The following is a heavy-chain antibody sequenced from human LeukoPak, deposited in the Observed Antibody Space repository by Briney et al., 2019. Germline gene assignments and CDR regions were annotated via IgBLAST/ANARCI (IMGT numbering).Heavy chain of an antibody. Sequence: SETLSLTRTVSGGSISGYYWSWIRQSPGKRLEWIAYISFTGNTNYNPSLKSRVTISLDTSKTHFSLTLSSLTAADTAVYYCARSPPGWYYDNSGQYYFDTWGQGALVTVSS. CDR2: ISFTGNT. V-gene: IGHV4-59*08. J-gene: IGHJ4*02. CDR3: ARSPPGWYYDNSGQYYFDT. CDR1: GGSISGYY. D-gene: IGHD3-22*01.